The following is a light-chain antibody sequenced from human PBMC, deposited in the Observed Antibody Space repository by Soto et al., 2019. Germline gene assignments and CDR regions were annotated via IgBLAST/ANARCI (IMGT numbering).Light chain of an antibody. CDR1: QGISNY. V-gene: IGKV1-27*01. Sequence: DIQMTQSPSSLSASVGDRVTINCRASQGISNYLAWYQQKPGKNPKLLIYAASTLQSGVPSRFSGSGSGTDFTLTISSLQPEDVATYYCQKYNSAPRTFGQGTKVEIK. CDR3: QKYNSAPRT. J-gene: IGKJ1*01. CDR2: AAS.